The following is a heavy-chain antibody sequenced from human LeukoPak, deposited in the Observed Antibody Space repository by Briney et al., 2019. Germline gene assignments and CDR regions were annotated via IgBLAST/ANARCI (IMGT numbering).Heavy chain of an antibody. Sequence: GGSLRLSCAASGFTFSTYTMNWVRQAPGKGLEWVSYISSSSNIIYYADSVKGRFTISRDNAKNSLSLQMNSPRDEDTAVYYCAVDWYDSSGYGTFDYWGQGTLVTVSS. J-gene: IGHJ4*02. CDR2: ISSSSNII. D-gene: IGHD3-22*01. CDR3: AVDWYDSSGYGTFDY. V-gene: IGHV3-48*02. CDR1: GFTFSTYT.